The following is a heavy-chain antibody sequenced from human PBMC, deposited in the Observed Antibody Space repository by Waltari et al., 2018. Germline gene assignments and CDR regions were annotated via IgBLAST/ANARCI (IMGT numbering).Heavy chain of an antibody. CDR3: ARPHYYDSYGGGPGGMDV. CDR1: GYTFSIYY. V-gene: IGHV5-51*01. D-gene: IGHD3-16*01. CDR2: IDPGASET. J-gene: IGHJ6*02. Sequence: ELQLVQSGAEVKKPGESLKISCKASGYTFSIYYIAWVRQMPGQGLEWMGIIDPGASETTYSPSSQGKVTISVDKSIGTAYLQWNSLKASDTATYYCARPHYYDSYGGGPGGMDVWGQGTTVTVSS.